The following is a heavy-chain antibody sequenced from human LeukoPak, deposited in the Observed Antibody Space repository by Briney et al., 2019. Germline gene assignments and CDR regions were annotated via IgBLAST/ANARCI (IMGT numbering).Heavy chain of an antibody. CDR2: ISSSSSYI. CDR3: ARVAGEASGYHPFDI. CDR1: GFAFSSYS. D-gene: IGHD3-22*01. Sequence: GGSLRLSCAASGFAFSSYSMNWVRQAPGKGLEWVSSISSSSSYIYYADSVKGRFTISRDNAKNSLYLQMNSLRAEDTAVYYCARVAGEASGYHPFDIWGQGTMVTASS. J-gene: IGHJ3*02. V-gene: IGHV3-21*01.